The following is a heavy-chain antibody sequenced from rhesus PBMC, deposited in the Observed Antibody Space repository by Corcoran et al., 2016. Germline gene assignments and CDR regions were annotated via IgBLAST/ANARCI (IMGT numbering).Heavy chain of an antibody. J-gene: IGHJ6*01. CDR3: ARLLQYSNLGDYGLDS. CDR1: GDSVSGYW. Sequence: QVQLQQWGEGLVKHSETLSLTCAVYGDSVSGYWWGWIRQPPGTGLEWMGRIRSGGRTNHHPSLKSRFTIAIDTSKKQCFLKLSSVTAADTAVYYCARLLQYSNLGDYGLDSWGQGVVVTVSS. D-gene: IGHD4-23*01. CDR2: IRSGGRT. V-gene: IGHV4-160*01.